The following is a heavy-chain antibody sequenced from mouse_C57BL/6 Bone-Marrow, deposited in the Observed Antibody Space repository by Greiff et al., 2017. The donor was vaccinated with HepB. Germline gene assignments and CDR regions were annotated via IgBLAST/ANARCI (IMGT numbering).Heavy chain of an antibody. CDR2: INPNNGGT. V-gene: IGHV1-26*01. CDR1: GYTFTDYY. D-gene: IGHD3-1*01. CDR3: ARERGRAWFAY. Sequence: EVQLQQSGPELVKPGASVKISCKASGYTFTDYYMNWVKQSHGQSLEWIGDINPNNGGTSYNQKFKGKATLTVDKTSSTAYMELRSLTSEDSAVYYCARERGRAWFAYWGQGTLVTVSA. J-gene: IGHJ3*01.